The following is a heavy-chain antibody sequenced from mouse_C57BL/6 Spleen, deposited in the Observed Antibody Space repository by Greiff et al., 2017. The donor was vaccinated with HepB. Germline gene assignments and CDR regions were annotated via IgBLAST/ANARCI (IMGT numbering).Heavy chain of an antibody. D-gene: IGHD2-4*01. J-gene: IGHJ4*01. V-gene: IGHV10-3*01. Sequence: EVQLVESGGGLVQPKGSLKLSCAASGFTFNTYAMHWVRQAPGKGLEWVARIRSKSSNYATYYADSVKDRFTISRDDSQSMLYLQMNNLKTEDTAMYYCVSLYDYGYYYAMDYWGQGTSVTVSS. CDR3: VSLYDYGYYYAMDY. CDR1: GFTFNTYA. CDR2: IRSKSSNYAT.